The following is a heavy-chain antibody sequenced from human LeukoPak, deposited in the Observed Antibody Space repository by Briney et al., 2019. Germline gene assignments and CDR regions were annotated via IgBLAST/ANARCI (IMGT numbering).Heavy chain of an antibody. CDR2: IYHSGST. CDR1: GYSISSGYC. CDR3: ARGDGYSSSGGFDP. D-gene: IGHD6-13*01. V-gene: IGHV4-38-2*02. Sequence: SETLSLTCTVSGYSISSGYCWGWIRQPPGKGLEWIGGIYHSGSTYYNPSLKSRVTISVDTSKNQFSLKLSSVTAADTAVYYCARGDGYSSSGGFDPWGQGTLVTVSS. J-gene: IGHJ5*02.